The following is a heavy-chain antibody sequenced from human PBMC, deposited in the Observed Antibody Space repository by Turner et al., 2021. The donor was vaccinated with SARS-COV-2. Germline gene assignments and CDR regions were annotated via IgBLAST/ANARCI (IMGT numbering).Heavy chain of an antibody. J-gene: IGHJ6*02. CDR3: ARDHRPVVVPAAKRAGSYYYGMDV. CDR1: GFPFSSYS. D-gene: IGHD2-2*01. CDR2: ISSSSSYI. V-gene: IGHV3-21*01. Sequence: EVQLVESGGGLVKPGGCLRLSSAASGFPFSSYSMNWVRQAPGKGLEWVSSISSSSSYIYYADSVKGRFTISRDNAKNSLYLQMNSLRAEDTAVYYCARDHRPVVVPAAKRAGSYYYGMDVWGQGTTVTVSS.